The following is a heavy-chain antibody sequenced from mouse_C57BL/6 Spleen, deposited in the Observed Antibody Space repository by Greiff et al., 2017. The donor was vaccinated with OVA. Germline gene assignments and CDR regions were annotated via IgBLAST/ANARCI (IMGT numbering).Heavy chain of an antibody. J-gene: IGHJ3*01. CDR1: GYSFTSYY. V-gene: IGHV1-66*01. CDR2: IYPGSGNT. CDR3: ARGDRFAY. Sequence: VQLVESGPELVKPGASVKISCKASGYSFTSYYIHWVKQRPGQGLEWIGWIYPGSGNTKYNEKFKGKATLTADTSSSTAYMQLSSLTSEDSAVYYCARGDRFAYWGQGTLVTVSA. D-gene: IGHD3-3*01.